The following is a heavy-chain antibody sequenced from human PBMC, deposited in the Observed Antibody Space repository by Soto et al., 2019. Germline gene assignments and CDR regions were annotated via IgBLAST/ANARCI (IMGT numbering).Heavy chain of an antibody. J-gene: IGHJ4*02. CDR3: ARQDGDGLVYFVY. CDR1: GYTFNIYW. V-gene: IGHV5-51*01. CDR2: ISPVDSDT. Sequence: GESLKISCKGSGYTFNIYWIAWVRQMPGKGLEWMGVISPVDSDTRYSPSYQGQVTISVYKYINTAYLQWSSLQASDTAFYYCARQDGDGLVYFVYWGQGTPVTVSS. D-gene: IGHD4-17*01.